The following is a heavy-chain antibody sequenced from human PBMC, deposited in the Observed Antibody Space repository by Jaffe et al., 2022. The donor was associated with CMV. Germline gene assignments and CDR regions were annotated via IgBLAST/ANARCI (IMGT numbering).Heavy chain of an antibody. V-gene: IGHV3-66*01. CDR2: IYSGGST. D-gene: IGHD6-13*01. CDR1: GFTVSSNY. J-gene: IGHJ3*02. CDR3: ARALYSSSWDAFDI. Sequence: EVQLVESGGGLVQPGGSLRLSCAASGFTVSSNYMSWVRQAPGKGLEWVSVIYSGGSTYYADSVKGRFTISRDNSKNTLYLQMNSLRAEDTAVYYCARALYSSSWDAFDIWGQGTMVTVSS.